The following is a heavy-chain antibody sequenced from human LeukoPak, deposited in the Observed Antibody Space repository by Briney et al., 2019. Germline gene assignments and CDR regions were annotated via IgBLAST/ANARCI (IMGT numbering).Heavy chain of an antibody. Sequence: GASVKVSCKASGGTFSSYAISWVRQAPGQGLEWMGWISAYNGNTNYAQKLQGRVTMTTDTSTSTAYMELRSLRSDDTAVYYCARDQDWNGFDYWGQGTLVTVSS. CDR2: ISAYNGNT. J-gene: IGHJ4*02. V-gene: IGHV1-18*01. D-gene: IGHD1-1*01. CDR1: GGTFSSYA. CDR3: ARDQDWNGFDY.